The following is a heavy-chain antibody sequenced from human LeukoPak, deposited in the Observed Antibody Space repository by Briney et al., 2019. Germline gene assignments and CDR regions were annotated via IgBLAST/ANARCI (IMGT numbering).Heavy chain of an antibody. D-gene: IGHD3-3*01. CDR2: IIPIFGTA. J-gene: IGHJ6*03. CDR1: GGTFSSYA. Sequence: GASVKVSCKASGGTFSSYAISWVRQAPGQGLEWMGGIIPIFGTANYAQKFQGRATITADESTSTAYMELSSLRSEDTAVYYCASGLRFSVGDYYYMDVWGKGTTVTVSS. V-gene: IGHV1-69*01. CDR3: ASGLRFSVGDYYYMDV.